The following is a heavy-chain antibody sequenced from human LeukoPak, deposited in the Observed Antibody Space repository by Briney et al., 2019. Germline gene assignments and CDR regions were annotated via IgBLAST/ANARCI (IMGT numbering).Heavy chain of an antibody. Sequence: PGRSLRLSCAASRLTFSSYAMHWVRQPPGKGLEWVAVIPYDGNNKYYADSVRGRFTISRDNSKNTLYLQMNSLRPEDTAVYYCASSRFDWLPYFECWGQGTLVTVSS. J-gene: IGHJ4*02. CDR1: RLTFSSYA. CDR2: IPYDGNNK. V-gene: IGHV3-30-3*01. CDR3: ASSRFDWLPYFEC. D-gene: IGHD3-9*01.